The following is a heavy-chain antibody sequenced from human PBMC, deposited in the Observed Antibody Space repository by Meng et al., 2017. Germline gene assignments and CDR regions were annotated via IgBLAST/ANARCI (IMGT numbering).Heavy chain of an antibody. D-gene: IGHD6-13*01. J-gene: IGHJ4*02. Sequence: QLTSKDSRSRLGKPTPTPPLSSTLSGFSLSTSGLGVGWFRQPPGKALEWLALIFWDDDKRYSPSLKSRLTITKDTSKNQVVLTMTNMGPVDTATYYCAHCLYSSSCDYWGQGTLVTVSS. CDR1: GFSLSTSGLG. CDR3: AHCLYSSSCDY. CDR2: IFWDDDK. V-gene: IGHV2-5*02.